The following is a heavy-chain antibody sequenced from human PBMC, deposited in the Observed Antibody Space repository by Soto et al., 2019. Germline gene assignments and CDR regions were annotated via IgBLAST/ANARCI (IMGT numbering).Heavy chain of an antibody. J-gene: IGHJ6*03. CDR1: GYRFTSYW. CDR3: ARQAALNYYYSYMDV. V-gene: IGHV5-51*01. Sequence: GESLKISCKGSGYRFTSYWIAWVRQMPGKGLEGMGIIYPGDSDTRYSPSFEGQVTISADKSISTAYLQWSGLRASDTAVYYCARQAALNYYYSYMDVWGKGTTVTVSS. CDR2: IYPGDSDT.